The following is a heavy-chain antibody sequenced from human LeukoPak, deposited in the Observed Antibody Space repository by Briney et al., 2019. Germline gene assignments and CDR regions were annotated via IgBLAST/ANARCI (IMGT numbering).Heavy chain of an antibody. CDR2: INPDSGGT. CDR3: ARNGRGTYDY. V-gene: IGHV1-2*02. Sequence: ASVKVSCKASGYTFTGYYMHWVRQAPGQGLEWMGWINPDSGGTRYAQKFQGRVTMTRDTSISTTYMELSRLSSDDTAVYYCARNGRGTYDYWGQGTLVTVSS. J-gene: IGHJ4*02. D-gene: IGHD3-16*01. CDR1: GYTFTGYY.